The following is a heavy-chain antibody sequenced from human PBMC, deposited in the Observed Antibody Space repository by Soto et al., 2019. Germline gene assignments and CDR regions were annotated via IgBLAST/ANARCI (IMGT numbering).Heavy chain of an antibody. CDR1: GYTFTSYY. V-gene: IGHV1-46*01. CDR3: ARGLGLGDY. Sequence: QVQLVQSGAEVKKPGASVKLSCKASGYTFTSYYIHWVRQAPGQGLEWIGIINPNGGSTNYAHNFKGRLTVTRDTSTATVYMELGALTSEDTAVYYCARGLGLGDYWGQGTLVTVYS. CDR2: INPNGGST. J-gene: IGHJ4*02. D-gene: IGHD3-9*01.